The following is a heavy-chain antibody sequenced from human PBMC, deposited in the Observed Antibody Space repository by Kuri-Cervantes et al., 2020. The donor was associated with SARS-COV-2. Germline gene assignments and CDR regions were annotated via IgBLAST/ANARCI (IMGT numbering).Heavy chain of an antibody. CDR1: GGSISSYY. CDR3: ARDPGPHTIFGVVDYYYYMDV. D-gene: IGHD3-3*01. CDR2: IYTSGST. V-gene: IGHV4-4*07. Sequence: SETLSLTCTVSGGSISSYYWSWIRQPAGKGPEWIGRIYTSGSTNYNPSLKSRVTMSVDTSKNQFSLKLSSVTAADTAVYYCARDPGPHTIFGVVDYYYYMDVWGKGTTVTVSS. J-gene: IGHJ6*03.